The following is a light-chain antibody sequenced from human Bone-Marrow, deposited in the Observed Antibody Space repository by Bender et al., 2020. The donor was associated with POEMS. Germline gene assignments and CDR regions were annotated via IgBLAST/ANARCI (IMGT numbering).Light chain of an antibody. Sequence: QSALTQSASVSGSPGQSITISCTRASSDVGSYNHVCWYQQPPGTAPKLVIYDVSNRPSGVSNRFSGSQSGNTASLTISGLQAEDEADYYCCSYAGSPTVVFGGGTKLTVL. CDR3: CSYAGSPTVV. J-gene: IGLJ2*01. CDR2: DVS. V-gene: IGLV2-23*02. CDR1: SSDVGSYNH.